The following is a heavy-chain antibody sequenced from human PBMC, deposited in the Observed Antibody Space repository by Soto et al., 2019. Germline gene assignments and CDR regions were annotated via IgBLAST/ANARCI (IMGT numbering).Heavy chain of an antibody. CDR1: GFTFTKAW. D-gene: IGHD3-10*01. CDR2: IRSKTDGEIV. V-gene: IGHV3-15*07. J-gene: IGHJ4*02. CDR3: TTLERYYGSGSCL. Sequence: EVHLVESGGGLVKPGGSLGLSCAASGFTFTKAWLNWVRQAPGKGLEWVGRIRSKTDGEIVDYAAPVKGRFTISRDDSKSTLYLQMNSLRTDDTAVYYFTTLERYYGSGSCLWGQGTLVTVSS.